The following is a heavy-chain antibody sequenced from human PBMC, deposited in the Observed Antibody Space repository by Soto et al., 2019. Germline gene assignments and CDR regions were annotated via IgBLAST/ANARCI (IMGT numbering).Heavy chain of an antibody. CDR1: GFDFGDYY. V-gene: IGHV3-11*01. Sequence: LRLSCTGSGFDFGDYYMSWIRQAPGKGLERVSYIDSGDGTTYYTDSVKGRFTISRDNAKKTVYLQMSSLRVEDTDLYYCVRPYSSSSWFPFDSWGQGTLVTVSS. CDR3: VRPYSSSSWFPFDS. J-gene: IGHJ4*02. D-gene: IGHD6-13*01. CDR2: IDSGDGTT.